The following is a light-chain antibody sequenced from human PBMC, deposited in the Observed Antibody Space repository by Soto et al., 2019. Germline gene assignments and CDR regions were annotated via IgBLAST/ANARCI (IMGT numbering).Light chain of an antibody. Sequence: EVVLTQSPATLSLSPGERATLSCRASQSVGIYLAWYQQRPGQAPRLLIYDASNRATGIPARFSGSGSGTDFTLTISNLEPDDFAVYYCQHRRTFGPGTKVDVK. J-gene: IGKJ3*01. CDR1: QSVGIY. CDR3: QHRRT. V-gene: IGKV3-11*01. CDR2: DAS.